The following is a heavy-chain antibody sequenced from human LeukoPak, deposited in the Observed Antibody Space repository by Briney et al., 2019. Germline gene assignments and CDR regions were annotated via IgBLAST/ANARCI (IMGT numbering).Heavy chain of an antibody. CDR3: AKDQYSYSGSSWYPTFDY. Sequence: GGSLRLSCAASGFTFSSYGMHWVRQAPGKGLEWVAFIRYDGSNKYYADSVKGRFTISRDNPKNTLYLQMNSLRAEDTAVYYCAKDQYSYSGSSWYPTFDYWGQGTLVTVSS. D-gene: IGHD6-13*01. CDR2: IRYDGSNK. J-gene: IGHJ4*02. V-gene: IGHV3-30*02. CDR1: GFTFSSYG.